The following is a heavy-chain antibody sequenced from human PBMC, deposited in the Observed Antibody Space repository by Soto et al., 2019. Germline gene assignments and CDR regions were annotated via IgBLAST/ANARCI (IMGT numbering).Heavy chain of an antibody. Sequence: GGSLRLSCTASGFTFSDYAMTWVRQAPGKGLEWVSTISGGSSVTYYGDSVKGRFTISRDNAKKTLFLQLNRLSAEGTATYYCAKVLSKNYYYPFDFWGQGTQVTV. CDR3: AKVLSKNYYYPFDF. CDR2: ISGGSSVT. V-gene: IGHV3-23*01. CDR1: GFTFSDYA. J-gene: IGHJ4*02. D-gene: IGHD3-10*01.